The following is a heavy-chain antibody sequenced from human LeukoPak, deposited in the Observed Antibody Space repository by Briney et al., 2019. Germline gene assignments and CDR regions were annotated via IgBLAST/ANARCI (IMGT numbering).Heavy chain of an antibody. CDR2: IIPILGIA. D-gene: IGHD5-18*01. CDR1: GYTFTSYD. V-gene: IGHV1-69*04. J-gene: IGHJ4*02. CDR3: ARDRKRGYSYGPHDY. Sequence: ASVKVSCKASGYTFTSYDINWVRQAPGQGLEWMGRIIPILGIANYAQKFQGRVTITADKSTGTAYMELSSLRSEDTAVYYCARDRKRGYSYGPHDYWGQGTLVTVSS.